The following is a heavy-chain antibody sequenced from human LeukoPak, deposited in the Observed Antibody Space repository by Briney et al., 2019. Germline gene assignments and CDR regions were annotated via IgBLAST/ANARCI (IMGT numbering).Heavy chain of an antibody. J-gene: IGHJ4*02. D-gene: IGHD3-16*02. CDR3: VREGDYVWGDYRSLGY. Sequence: PGGSLSLSCAASGFTFTNRWMNWVRKAPGKGLEWVAKIGKDGSEKNYVDSVKGRFTISRDNAKSSLYLQMNSLRAEDTAVYYCVREGDYVWGDYRSLGYWGQGPLVTVSS. CDR1: GFTFTNRW. V-gene: IGHV3-7*01. CDR2: IGKDGSEK.